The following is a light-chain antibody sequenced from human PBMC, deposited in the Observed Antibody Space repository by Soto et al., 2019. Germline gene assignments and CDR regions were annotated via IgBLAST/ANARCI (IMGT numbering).Light chain of an antibody. V-gene: IGKV1-5*01. Sequence: DIQMTQSPATLSAYVGDRVTITCRASQSISSWLAWYQQKPGKAPNLLMYDASTLERGVPSRFSGTGSGTEFTLTISSLQPDDFATYYCQQYHRSSITFGQGTRLEIK. CDR1: QSISSW. CDR2: DAS. J-gene: IGKJ5*01. CDR3: QQYHRSSIT.